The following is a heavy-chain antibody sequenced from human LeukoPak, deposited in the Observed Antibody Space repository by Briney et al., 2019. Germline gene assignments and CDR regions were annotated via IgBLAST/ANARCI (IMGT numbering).Heavy chain of an antibody. D-gene: IGHD3-22*01. J-gene: IGHJ4*02. CDR3: ARGPLPDPDYYDSSGYPFDY. CDR1: GYTLTSYD. CDR2: MNPNSGNT. Sequence: GASVKVSCKASGYTLTSYDINWVRQATGQGLEWMGWMNPNSGNTGYAQKFQGRVTMTRNTSISTAYMELSSLRSEDTAVYYCARGPLPDPDYYDSSGYPFDYWGQGTLVTVSS. V-gene: IGHV1-8*01.